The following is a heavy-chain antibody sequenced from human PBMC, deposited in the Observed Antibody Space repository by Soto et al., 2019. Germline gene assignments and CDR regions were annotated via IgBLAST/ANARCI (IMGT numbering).Heavy chain of an antibody. CDR3: ATGVIWIGYFTVDS. V-gene: IGHV1-69*13. Sequence: SVKVSCKASGGSFGKSSINWVRQTPGQGLEWLGGFIPVYRTLNYAQKFQGRVTITADESTGTAYMTLSSLASDGTAVYYCATGVIWIGYFTVDSWGQGTRVTVSS. CDR1: GGSFGKSS. CDR2: FIPVYRTL. D-gene: IGHD3-3*01. J-gene: IGHJ4*02.